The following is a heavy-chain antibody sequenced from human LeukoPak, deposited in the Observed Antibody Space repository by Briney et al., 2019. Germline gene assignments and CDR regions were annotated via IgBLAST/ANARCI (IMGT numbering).Heavy chain of an antibody. CDR2: INHSGST. Sequence: PSETLSLTCAVYGGSFSGYYWSWTRQPPGKGLEWIGEINHSGSTNYNPSLKSRVTISVDTSKNQFSLKLSSVTAADTAVYYCARGTYYYGSGSRRYYFDYWGQGTLVTVSS. J-gene: IGHJ4*02. CDR1: GGSFSGYY. D-gene: IGHD3-10*01. V-gene: IGHV4-34*01. CDR3: ARGTYYYGSGSRRYYFDY.